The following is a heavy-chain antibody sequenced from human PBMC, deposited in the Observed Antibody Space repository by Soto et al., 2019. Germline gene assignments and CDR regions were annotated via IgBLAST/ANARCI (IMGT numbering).Heavy chain of an antibody. J-gene: IGHJ3*02. V-gene: IGHV3-53*04. CDR1: GFTVSSNY. D-gene: IGHD2-21*01. Sequence: GGSLRLSCAASGFTVSSNYMSWVRQAPGKGLEWVSVIYSGGSTYYADSVKGRFTISRHNSKNTLYLQMNSLRAEDTAVYYCARGLAYCGGDCLPPYLGAFDIWGQGTMVTVSS. CDR2: IYSGGST. CDR3: ARGLAYCGGDCLPPYLGAFDI.